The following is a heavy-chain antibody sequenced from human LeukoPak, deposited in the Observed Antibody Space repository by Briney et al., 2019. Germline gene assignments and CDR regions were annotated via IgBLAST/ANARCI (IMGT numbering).Heavy chain of an antibody. Sequence: SETLSLTCTVSGGSISSSSYYWGWIRQPPGKGLEWIGYIYYSGSTNYNPSLKSRVTISVDTSKNQFSLKLSSVTAADTAVYYCARDAYGSGSSGYYYYYMDVWGKGTTVTISS. J-gene: IGHJ6*03. CDR1: GGSISSSSYY. D-gene: IGHD3-10*01. CDR2: IYYSGST. V-gene: IGHV4-61*01. CDR3: ARDAYGSGSSGYYYYYMDV.